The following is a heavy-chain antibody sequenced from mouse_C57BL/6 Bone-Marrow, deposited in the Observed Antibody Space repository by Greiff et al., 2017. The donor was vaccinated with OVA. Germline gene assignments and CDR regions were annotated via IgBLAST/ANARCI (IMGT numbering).Heavy chain of an antibody. D-gene: IGHD2-4*01. CDR3: ARIYYDYGGGGLYAMDD. V-gene: IGHV1-18*01. CDR1: GYTFTDYH. CDR2: INPNNGGT. Sequence: VQLQQSGPELVKPGASVKIPCKASGYTFTDYHMDWVKQSHGKSLEWIGDINPNNGGTIYNQKFKGKATLTVDKSSSTTYMELRSLTSEDTAVYYFARIYYDYGGGGLYAMDDWGQGTSVTVSS. J-gene: IGHJ4*01.